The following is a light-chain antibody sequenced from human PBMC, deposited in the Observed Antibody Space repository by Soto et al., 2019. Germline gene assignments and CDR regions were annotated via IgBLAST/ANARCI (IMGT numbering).Light chain of an antibody. CDR3: QQRSNQPQT. J-gene: IGKJ1*01. CDR2: DTS. Sequence: EIVLTQSPATLSLSPGERATLSCRASQSVTNSIAWYQQKLGQAPRLLVYDTSHRAAGVPGRFSGSGSGTDFTLILSSLEPEDFALYYCQQRSNQPQTFGQGTKVEIK. CDR1: QSVTNS. V-gene: IGKV3-11*01.